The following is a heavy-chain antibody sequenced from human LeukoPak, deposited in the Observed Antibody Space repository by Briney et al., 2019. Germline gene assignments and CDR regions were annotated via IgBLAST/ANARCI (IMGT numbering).Heavy chain of an antibody. D-gene: IGHD6-19*01. CDR3: AREYTLYRSGWFLDY. CDR2: IYYSGST. Sequence: SETLSLTCTVSGGSISSSSYYWGWIRQPPGKGLEWIGSIYYSGSTYYNPSLKSRATISIDTSKNQFSLKLSSVTAADTAVYYCAREYTLYRSGWFLDYWGQGTVVTVSS. CDR1: GGSISSSSYY. J-gene: IGHJ4*02. V-gene: IGHV4-39*07.